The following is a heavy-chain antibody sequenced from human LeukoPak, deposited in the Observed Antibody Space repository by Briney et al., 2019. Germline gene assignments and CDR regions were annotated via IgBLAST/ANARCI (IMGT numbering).Heavy chain of an antibody. J-gene: IGHJ6*02. V-gene: IGHV3-48*02. CDR1: GLTFSSYS. CDR3: ARVVGLRPLGYDMDV. D-gene: IGHD1-26*01. Sequence: GGSLRLSCAASGLTFSSYSMNWVRQAPGKGLEWVSYISTSSSTIFYADSVKGRFTISRDNAKNSLYLQMNSLRDEDTAVYFCARVVGLRPLGYDMDVWGQGTTVTVSS. CDR2: ISTSSSTI.